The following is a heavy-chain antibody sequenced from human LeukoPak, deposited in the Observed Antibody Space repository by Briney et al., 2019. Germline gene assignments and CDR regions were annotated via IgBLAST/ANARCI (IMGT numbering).Heavy chain of an antibody. CDR1: GGSISSYY. CDR3: ARLQALGWFDP. CDR2: IYYSGST. V-gene: IGHV4-59*08. J-gene: IGHJ5*02. D-gene: IGHD1-1*01. Sequence: SETLSLTCTVPGGSISSYYWSWIRQPPGKGLEWIGYIYYSGSTNYNPSLKSRVTISVDTSKNQFSLKLSSVTAADTAVYYCARLQALGWFDPWGQGTLVTVSS.